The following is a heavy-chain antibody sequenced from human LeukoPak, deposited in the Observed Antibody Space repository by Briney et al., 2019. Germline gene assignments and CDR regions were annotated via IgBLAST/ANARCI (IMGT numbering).Heavy chain of an antibody. CDR2: IIPIFGTA. CDR3: ATELLYCSSTSCYRSGFDY. J-gene: IGHJ4*02. Sequence: ASVKVSCKASGGTFSSYAISWVRQAPGQGLEWMGGIIPIFGTANYAQKLQGRVTITADESTSTAYMELSSLRSEDTAVYYCATELLYCSSTSCYRSGFDYWGQGTLVTVSS. V-gene: IGHV1-69*13. CDR1: GGTFSSYA. D-gene: IGHD2-2*02.